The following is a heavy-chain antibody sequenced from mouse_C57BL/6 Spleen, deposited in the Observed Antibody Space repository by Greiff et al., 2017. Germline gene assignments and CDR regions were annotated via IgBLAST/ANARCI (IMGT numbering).Heavy chain of an antibody. J-gene: IGHJ3*01. V-gene: IGHV1-76*01. CDR3: ARDGPAWFAY. D-gene: IGHD2-3*01. CDR1: GYSFTDYY. Sequence: VQLQQSGAELVRPGASVKLSCKASGYSFTDYYINWVKQRPGQGLEWIGRIYPGSGNTYYNEKFKGKATLTADKSSRTAYMQLSSLTSEDSAVYFCARDGPAWFAYWGQGTLVTVSA. CDR2: IYPGSGNT.